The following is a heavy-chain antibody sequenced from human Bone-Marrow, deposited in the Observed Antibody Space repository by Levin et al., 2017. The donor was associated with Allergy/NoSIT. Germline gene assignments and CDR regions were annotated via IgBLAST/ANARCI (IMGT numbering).Heavy chain of an antibody. D-gene: IGHD2/OR15-2a*01. J-gene: IGHJ5*02. CDR2: ISYDGSNK. V-gene: IGHV3-30-3*01. CDR1: GFTFSSYA. CDR3: ARDLSAAILGWFDP. Sequence: PGGSLRLSCAASGFTFSSYAMHWVRQAPGKGLEWVAVISYDGSNKYYADSVKGRFTISRDNSKNTLYLQMNSLRAEDTAVYYCARDLSAAILGWFDPWGQGTLVTVSS.